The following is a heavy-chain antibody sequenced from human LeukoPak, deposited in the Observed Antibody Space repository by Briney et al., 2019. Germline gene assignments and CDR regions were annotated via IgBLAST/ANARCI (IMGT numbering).Heavy chain of an antibody. CDR3: ARGQTYYDFWSGYLRLYYFDY. Sequence: GGSLRLSCAASGFTFSSYGMHWVRQAPGKGLEWVAVISYDGSNKYYADSVKGRFTISRDNSKNTLYLQMNSLRAEDTAVYYCARGQTYYDFWSGYLRLYYFDYWGQGTLVTVSS. D-gene: IGHD3-3*01. CDR2: ISYDGSNK. J-gene: IGHJ4*02. CDR1: GFTFSSYG. V-gene: IGHV3-30*03.